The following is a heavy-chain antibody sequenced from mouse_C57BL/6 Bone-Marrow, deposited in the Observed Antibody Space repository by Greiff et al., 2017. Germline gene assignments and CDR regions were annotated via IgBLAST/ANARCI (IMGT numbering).Heavy chain of an antibody. CDR1: GYTFTSYW. CDR2: IYPGSGST. Sequence: VQLQQPGAELVKPGASVKMSCKASGYTFTSYWITWVKQRPGQGLEWIGDIYPGSGSTNYNEKFKSKATLTVDTSSSTAYMQLSSLTSEDSAVYYWARRDGYYLHFFAYWGQGTLVTVSA. V-gene: IGHV1-55*01. CDR3: ARRDGYYLHFFAY. J-gene: IGHJ3*01. D-gene: IGHD2-3*01.